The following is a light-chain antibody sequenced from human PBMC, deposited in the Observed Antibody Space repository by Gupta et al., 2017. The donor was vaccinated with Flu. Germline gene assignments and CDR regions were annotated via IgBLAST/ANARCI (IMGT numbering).Light chain of an antibody. V-gene: IGKV1-39*01. J-gene: IGKJ2*01. CDR1: QRSGSY. CDR2: AAS. CDR3: QKSYRGTYT. Sequence: PSSLSASVGDRVTITCRASQRSGSYLKGYQQKSGKATKLRISAASSLQSGVPARLSGSGSGTDGTRTRDSMKTEDCARYQCQKSYRGTYTFGQGTKLYIK.